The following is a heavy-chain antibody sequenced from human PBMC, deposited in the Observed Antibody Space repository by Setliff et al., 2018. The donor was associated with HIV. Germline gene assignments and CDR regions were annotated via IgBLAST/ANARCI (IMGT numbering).Heavy chain of an antibody. CDR2: INDNGST. V-gene: IGHV4-34*01. CDR1: GGSFSGYY. CDR3: ARVRGRYYYHYAMDV. D-gene: IGHD3-10*01. J-gene: IGHJ6*02. Sequence: SETLSLTCAVYGGSFSGYYWSWIRQLPGKGLEWSGEINDNGSTNYNPSLKSRVTISVDTSKNQFSLKLSSVTAADTAVYYCARVRGRYYYHYAMDVWGQGTTVTVSS.